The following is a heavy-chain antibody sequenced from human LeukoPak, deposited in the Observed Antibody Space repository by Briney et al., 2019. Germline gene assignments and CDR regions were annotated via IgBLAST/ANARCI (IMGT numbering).Heavy chain of an antibody. D-gene: IGHD1/OR15-1a*01. CDR3: ATGGEQYYDY. CDR2: ITSDGSDT. Sequence: GGSLRLSCAASGFTFTAYWMHWVRQAPGKGLMWLSRITSDGSDTIYADSGKGRFTISRDNAKNTVYLQMNSLSAEDTAVYYCATGGEQYYDYWGQGTLVTVSS. V-gene: IGHV3-74*01. J-gene: IGHJ4*02. CDR1: GFTFTAYW.